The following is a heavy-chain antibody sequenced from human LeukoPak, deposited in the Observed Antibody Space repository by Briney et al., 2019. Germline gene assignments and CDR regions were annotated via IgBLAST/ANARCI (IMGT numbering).Heavy chain of an antibody. J-gene: IGHJ4*02. CDR1: GYSFTSYW. V-gene: IGHV5-51*01. CDR3: ARHATPYYYDSSGWYYFDY. Sequence: GESLKISCKGSGYSFTSYWIGWVRQMPGKGLEWMGIIYPGDSDTRYSPSFQGQVTISADKSISTAYLQWSSLKASDTAMYYCARHATPYYYDSSGWYYFDYWGQGTLVTVSS. CDR2: IYPGDSDT. D-gene: IGHD3-22*01.